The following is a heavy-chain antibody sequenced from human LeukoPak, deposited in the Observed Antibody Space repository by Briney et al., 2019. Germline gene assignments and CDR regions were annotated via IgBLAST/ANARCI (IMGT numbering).Heavy chain of an antibody. CDR3: AKRGVVIRVILVGFHKEAYYFDS. J-gene: IGHJ4*02. CDR1: GFPVSSNY. V-gene: IGHV3-66*04. Sequence: GGSPTLSCTASGFPVSSNYMSWVRQSPGKGLEWVSDIYSGWSTYYEDGVNGSFAISRDNSMTTLYLQMKSPRAEHTAVYFCAKRGVVIRVILVGFHKEAYYFDSWGQGAPVTVSS. CDR2: IYSGWST. D-gene: IGHD3-22*01.